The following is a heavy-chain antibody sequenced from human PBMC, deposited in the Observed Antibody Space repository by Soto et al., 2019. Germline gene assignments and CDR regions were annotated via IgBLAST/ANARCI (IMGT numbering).Heavy chain of an antibody. CDR2: IYWNDDK. Sequence: QITLKESGPTLVKPTQTLTLTCTFSGFSLSTSGVGVGWIRQPPGKALEWLALIYWNDDKRYSPSLKSRLTITKVTSKNQVVPTMTNMDPVDTATYYCALRPDYGDYGGFDYFDYWGQGTLVTVSS. CDR3: ALRPDYGDYGGFDYFDY. CDR1: GFSLSTSGVG. J-gene: IGHJ4*02. V-gene: IGHV2-5*01. D-gene: IGHD4-17*01.